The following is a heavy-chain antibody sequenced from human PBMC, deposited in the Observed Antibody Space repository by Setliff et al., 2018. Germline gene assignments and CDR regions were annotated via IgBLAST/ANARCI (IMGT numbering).Heavy chain of an antibody. J-gene: IGHJ4*02. D-gene: IGHD6-13*01. Sequence: ASVKVSCKASGYTFTSYGISWVRQAPGQGLEWMGWINAGNGNTKYSQKFQGRVTITRDTSASTAYMELSSLRSEDTAVYYCARGQARIPIAAAVLLWGQGTLVTVSS. V-gene: IGHV1-3*01. CDR1: GYTFTSYG. CDR2: INAGNGNT. CDR3: ARGQARIPIAAAVLL.